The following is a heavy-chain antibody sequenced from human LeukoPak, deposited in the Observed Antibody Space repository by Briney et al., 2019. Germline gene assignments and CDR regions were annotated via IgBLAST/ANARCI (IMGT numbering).Heavy chain of an antibody. D-gene: IGHD6-25*01. Sequence: SETLSLTCTVSGGSISNYHWSWIRQPPGKGLEWIGYIQNSGSTNYNPSLRSRVTISVDTSKNQLSLKLRYVTAADAAVYYCARGKNGYDPWGQGTLVTVSS. CDR3: ARGKNGYDP. V-gene: IGHV4-59*01. CDR1: GGSISNYH. J-gene: IGHJ5*02. CDR2: IQNSGST.